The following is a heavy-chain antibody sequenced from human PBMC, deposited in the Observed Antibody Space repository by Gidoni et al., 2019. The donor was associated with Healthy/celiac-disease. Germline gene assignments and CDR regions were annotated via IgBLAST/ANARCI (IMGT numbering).Heavy chain of an antibody. CDR1: GFTFSSYS. CDR2: ISSSSSTI. CDR3: ARGGRLRDDAFDI. V-gene: IGHV3-48*02. Sequence: EVQMVESGGGLVQPGGTLRLSCAASGFTFSSYSMTWVRQAPGKGLAWVSYISSSSSTIYYADSVKGRFTIARDNAKNSLYLQMNSLRDEDTAVYYCARGGRLRDDAFDIWGQGTMVTVSS. J-gene: IGHJ3*02. D-gene: IGHD4-17*01.